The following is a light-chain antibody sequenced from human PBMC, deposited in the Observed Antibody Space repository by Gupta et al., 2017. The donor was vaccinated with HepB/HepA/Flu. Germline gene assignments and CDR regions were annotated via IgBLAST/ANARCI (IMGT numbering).Light chain of an antibody. Sequence: QSVLTQPPSVSGAPGQRVTLSCTGSSSSIGAGYDVHWYQHLPGTAPKLLIYTNNKRPSGVPDRFSASKSGTSASLAITGLQAEDEADYYCQSYDSSLSASVFGGGTKLTVL. V-gene: IGLV1-40*01. CDR2: TNN. J-gene: IGLJ2*01. CDR3: QSYDSSLSASV. CDR1: SSSIGAGYD.